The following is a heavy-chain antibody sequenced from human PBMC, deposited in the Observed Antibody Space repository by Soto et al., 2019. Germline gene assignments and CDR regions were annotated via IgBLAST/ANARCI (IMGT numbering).Heavy chain of an antibody. V-gene: IGHV3-21*01. CDR3: AREDSIIIPAVSDF. D-gene: IGHD2-2*01. CDR2: ISKSDYT. Sequence: VGSLRLSCTVSGFAFNNYGINWVRQAPGKGLEWVSSISKSDYTYYSDSVKGRFAISRDNAKSSVSLQMNTLRVEDTAVYYCAREDSIIIPAVSDFWGQGTLVTVSS. J-gene: IGHJ4*02. CDR1: GFAFNNYG.